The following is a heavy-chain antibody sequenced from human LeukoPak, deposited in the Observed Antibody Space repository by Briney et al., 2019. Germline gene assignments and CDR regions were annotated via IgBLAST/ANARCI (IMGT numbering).Heavy chain of an antibody. CDR3: ARAGSGYSYGTPVAVWFDP. CDR2: IYHSGST. J-gene: IGHJ5*02. V-gene: IGHV4-4*02. Sequence: PSGNLSLTCAVSGGSISSSNWWSWVRQPPGKGLEWIGEIYHSGSTNYNPSLKSRVTISVDKSKNQFSLKLSSVTAADTAVYYCARAGSGYSYGTPVAVWFDPWGQGTLVTVSS. CDR1: GGSISSSNW. D-gene: IGHD5-18*01.